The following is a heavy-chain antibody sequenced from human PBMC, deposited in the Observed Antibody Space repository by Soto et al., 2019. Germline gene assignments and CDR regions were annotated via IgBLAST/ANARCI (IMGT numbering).Heavy chain of an antibody. V-gene: IGHV1-46*01. D-gene: IGHD6-13*01. CDR2: INPSGGST. CDR3: ARDEGYSSSWSQEYFQH. Sequence: GASVKVSCTASGYTFTSYYMHWVRQAPGQGLEWMGIINPSGGSTSYAQKFQGRVTMTRDTSTSTVYMELSSLRSEDTAVYYCARDEGYSSSWSQEYFQHWGQGTLVTVSS. CDR1: GYTFTSYY. J-gene: IGHJ1*01.